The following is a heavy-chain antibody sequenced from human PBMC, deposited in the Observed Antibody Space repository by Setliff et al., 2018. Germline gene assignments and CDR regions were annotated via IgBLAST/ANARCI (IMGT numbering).Heavy chain of an antibody. J-gene: IGHJ5*02. CDR2: INHSGGI. V-gene: IGHV4-34*01. CDR3: ATIRNYCDSGTYYSSRWFDP. CDR1: GGSFSGYY. Sequence: KPSETLSLTCAVYGGSFSGYYWPWIRQSPGKGLEWIGEINHSGGIDYNPSLKSRVTISVDTSKNQFALKLRSVTAADTAVYYCATIRNYCDSGTYYSSRWFDPWGQGTLVTVSS. D-gene: IGHD3-22*01.